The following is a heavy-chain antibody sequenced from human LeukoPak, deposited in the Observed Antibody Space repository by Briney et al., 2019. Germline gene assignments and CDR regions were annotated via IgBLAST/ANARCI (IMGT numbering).Heavy chain of an antibody. J-gene: IGHJ4*02. CDR2: ISGRRGNT. CDR1: GFTVSSNY. Sequence: GGSLRLSCAASGFTVSSNYMSWVRQAPGKGLEWVSGISGRRGNTYYADSVKGRFTISRDNSKNTLYLQMNSLRAEDTAVYYCAKDLTTVTSQGDYWGQGTLVTVSS. D-gene: IGHD4-17*01. V-gene: IGHV3-66*03. CDR3: AKDLTTVTSQGDY.